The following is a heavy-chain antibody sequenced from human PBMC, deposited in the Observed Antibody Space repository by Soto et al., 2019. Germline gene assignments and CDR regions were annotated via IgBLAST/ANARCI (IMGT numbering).Heavy chain of an antibody. Sequence: ASVKVSCKASGYTFTSYYMHWVRQAPGQGLEWMGIINPSGGSTSYAQKFQGRVTMTRDTSTSTVYMELSSLRSEDTAVYYCARDRGYDFWSCYFDGRFWGMDVWGQGTTVTVSS. CDR2: INPSGGST. J-gene: IGHJ6*02. CDR3: ARDRGYDFWSCYFDGRFWGMDV. D-gene: IGHD3-3*01. CDR1: GYTFTSYY. V-gene: IGHV1-46*01.